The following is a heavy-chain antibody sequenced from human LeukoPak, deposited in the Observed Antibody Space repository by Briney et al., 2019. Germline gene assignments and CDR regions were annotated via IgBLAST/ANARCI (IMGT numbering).Heavy chain of an antibody. CDR2: ISYDGGNE. D-gene: IGHD1-26*01. CDR1: GFTFSGYT. V-gene: IGHV3-30-3*01. CDR3: ARSLVGATFYFDY. Sequence: PGGSLRLSCAASGFTFSGYTMHWVRQAPGKGLEWVAVISYDGGNEYYVDSVKGRFTISRDNSKNTLYLQMNSLRAEDTAVYYCARSLVGATFYFDYWGQGTLVTVSS. J-gene: IGHJ4*02.